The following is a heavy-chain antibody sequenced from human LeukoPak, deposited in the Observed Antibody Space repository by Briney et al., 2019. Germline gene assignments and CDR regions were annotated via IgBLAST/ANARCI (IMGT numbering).Heavy chain of an antibody. CDR3: GRGVARGANWFDP. J-gene: IGHJ5*02. CDR2: IYYSGST. V-gene: IGHV4-31*03. Sequence: SQTLSLTCTVSGGSISSGGYYWSWIRQHPGKGLEWIGYIYYSGSTYYNPSLKSRVTISVDTSKNQFSLKLSSVTAADTAVYYCGRGVARGANWFDPWGQGTLVTVSS. D-gene: IGHD2-15*01. CDR1: GGSISSGGYY.